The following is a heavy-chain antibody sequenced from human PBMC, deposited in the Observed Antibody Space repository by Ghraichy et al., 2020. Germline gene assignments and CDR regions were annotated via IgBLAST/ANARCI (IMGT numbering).Heavy chain of an antibody. J-gene: IGHJ3*02. Sequence: GGSLRLSCAASGFTFSSYGMHWVRQAPGKGLEWVAVIWYDGSNKYYADSVKGRFTISRDNSKNTLYLQMNSLRAEDTAVYYCARETSSFQSPDAFDIWGQGTMVTVSS. V-gene: IGHV3-33*08. CDR1: GFTFSSYG. D-gene: IGHD6-6*01. CDR3: ARETSSFQSPDAFDI. CDR2: IWYDGSNK.